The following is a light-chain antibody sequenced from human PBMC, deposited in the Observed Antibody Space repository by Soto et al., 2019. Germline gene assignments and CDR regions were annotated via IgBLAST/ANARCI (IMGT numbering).Light chain of an antibody. J-gene: IGKJ1*01. V-gene: IGKV1-5*01. Sequence: DIQMTQSPSTPSASVEDRVIITCRASQSISNHLNWYQQKPGKAPKLLIYDASSLESGVPSRFSGSGSGTEFTLTISSLQPDDFATYYCQQYNSLWTFGQGTKVDI. CDR3: QQYNSLWT. CDR1: QSISNH. CDR2: DAS.